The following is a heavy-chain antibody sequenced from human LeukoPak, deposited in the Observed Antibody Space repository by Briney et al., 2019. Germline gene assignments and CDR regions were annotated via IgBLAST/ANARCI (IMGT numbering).Heavy chain of an antibody. J-gene: IGHJ3*02. CDR3: ARRCSGPTCYTDAYDI. D-gene: IGHD2-2*02. Sequence: PSETLSLTCTVSGGSISSGDYYWSWIRQPPGKGLEWIGYMYYSGSTYYNPSLKSRATISVDTSKNQFSLNLSSVTAADTAVYYCARRCSGPTCYTDAYDIWGQGTMVTVSS. CDR1: GGSISSGDYY. CDR2: MYYSGST. V-gene: IGHV4-30-4*01.